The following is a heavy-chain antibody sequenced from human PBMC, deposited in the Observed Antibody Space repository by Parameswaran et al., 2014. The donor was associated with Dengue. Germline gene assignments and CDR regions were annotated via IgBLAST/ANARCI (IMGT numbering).Heavy chain of an antibody. CDR3: ASGLREMVTTFDY. CDR2: IIPIFGTA. J-gene: IGHJ4*02. Sequence: WVRQAPGQGLEWMGGIIPIFGTANYAQKFQGRVTITADESTSTAYMELSSLRSEDTAVYYCASGLREMVTTFDYWGQGTLVTVSS. V-gene: IGHV1-69*01. D-gene: IGHD2-21*02.